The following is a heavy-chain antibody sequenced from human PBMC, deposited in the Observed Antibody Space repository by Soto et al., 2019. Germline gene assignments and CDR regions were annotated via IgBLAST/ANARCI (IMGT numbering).Heavy chain of an antibody. J-gene: IGHJ6*02. D-gene: IGHD3-3*01. CDR1: GFIFSYYY. Sequence: PGGSLRLSCAASGFIFSYYYMTWIRQAPGKGLEWLSCSSNRDRSTYYADSVKDRFVVSKDNAKNLVYLQMNSLRAEDTAVYFCARAWKIEKFGVISMSKGLDVWGQGTTVTVS. CDR3: ARAWKIEKFGVISMSKGLDV. V-gene: IGHV3-11*01. CDR2: SSNRDRST.